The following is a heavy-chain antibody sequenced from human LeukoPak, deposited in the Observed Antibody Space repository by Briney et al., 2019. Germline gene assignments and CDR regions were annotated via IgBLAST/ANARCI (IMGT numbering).Heavy chain of an antibody. CDR3: ARDYGNNWFDP. D-gene: IGHD4-17*01. J-gene: IGHJ5*02. CDR1: GGSISSGDYY. Sequence: SETLSLTCTVSGGSISSGDYYWSWIRQHPGKGLEWIGYIYYSGDTYYNPSLRSRVSISVDTPKNQFSLKLGSVTAADTAMYYCARDYGNNWFDPWGQGTLVTVSA. CDR2: IYYSGDT. V-gene: IGHV4-31*03.